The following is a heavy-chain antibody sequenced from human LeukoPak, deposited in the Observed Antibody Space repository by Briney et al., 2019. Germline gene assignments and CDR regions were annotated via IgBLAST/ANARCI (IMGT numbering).Heavy chain of an antibody. V-gene: IGHV1-69*05. Sequence: GSSVKVSCKASGGTFSSYAISWVRQAPGHGLEWMGGIIPIYGTANYAQKFQGRVTITTDESTSTAYMELSSLRSEDTAVYYCARGGWRGSYGGNPKYNWFDPWGQGTLVAVSS. D-gene: IGHD4-23*01. CDR2: IIPIYGTA. CDR3: ARGGWRGSYGGNPKYNWFDP. CDR1: GGTFSSYA. J-gene: IGHJ5*02.